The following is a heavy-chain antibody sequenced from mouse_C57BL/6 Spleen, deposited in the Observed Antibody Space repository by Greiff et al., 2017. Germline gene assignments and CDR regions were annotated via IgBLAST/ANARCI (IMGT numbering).Heavy chain of an antibody. Sequence: LVESGAELVRPGASVKLSCKASGYTFTDYYINWVKQRPGQGLEWIARIYPGSGNTYYNEKFKGKATLTAEKSSSTAYMQLSSLTSEDSAVYFCARGGSSYWYFDVWGTGTTVTVSS. D-gene: IGHD1-1*01. J-gene: IGHJ1*03. CDR2: IYPGSGNT. CDR3: ARGGSSYWYFDV. V-gene: IGHV1-76*01. CDR1: GYTFTDYY.